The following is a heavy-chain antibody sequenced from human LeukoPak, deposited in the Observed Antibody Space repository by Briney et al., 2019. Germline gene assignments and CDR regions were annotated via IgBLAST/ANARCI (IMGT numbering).Heavy chain of an antibody. Sequence: ASVKVSCKASGYTFTSYGISWVRQAPGQGLEWMGWISAYNDNTNYAQKLQGRVTMTTDTSTSTAYMELRSLRSDDTAVYYCAGSLGVPAAIEFPFDYWGQGTLVTVSS. CDR3: AGSLGVPAAIEFPFDY. CDR1: GYTFTSYG. D-gene: IGHD2-2*02. V-gene: IGHV1-18*01. J-gene: IGHJ4*02. CDR2: ISAYNDNT.